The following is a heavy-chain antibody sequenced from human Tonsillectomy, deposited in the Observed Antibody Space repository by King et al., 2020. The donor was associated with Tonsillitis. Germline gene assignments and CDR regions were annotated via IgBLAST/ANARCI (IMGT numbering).Heavy chain of an antibody. CDR1: GFTFSNYA. D-gene: IGHD5-12*01. J-gene: IGHJ4*02. CDR2: ITESGGAT. Sequence: VQLVESGGGLIQPGGSLRLSCAASGFTFSNYAMNWVRQPPGKGLEWVSAITESGGATYYADAVKGRFTISRDNSKNTVYLQMNSLRVEDTAVYFCAKRGSGNGVPTAFWGQGTLVTVSS. CDR3: AKRGSGNGVPTAF. V-gene: IGHV3-23*04.